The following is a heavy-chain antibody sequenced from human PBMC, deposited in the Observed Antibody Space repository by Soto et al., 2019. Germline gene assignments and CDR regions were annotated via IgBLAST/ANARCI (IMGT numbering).Heavy chain of an antibody. CDR2: ISGSGGST. CDR1: GFMFSTYV. Sequence: GGSLRLSCAASGFMFSTYVMNWVRQAPGKGLEWVSGISGSGGSTYYADSVKGRFTISRDNSKNTLYLQMNSLRAEDTAVYYCAKDRLPVYYDFWSRSLGPTYFDYWGQGTLVTVS. CDR3: AKDRLPVYYDFWSRSLGPTYFDY. D-gene: IGHD3-3*01. V-gene: IGHV3-23*01. J-gene: IGHJ4*02.